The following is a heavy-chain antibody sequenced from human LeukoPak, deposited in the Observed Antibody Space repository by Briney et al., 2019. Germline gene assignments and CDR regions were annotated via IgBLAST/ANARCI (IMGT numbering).Heavy chain of an antibody. CDR2: IYYSGST. CDR1: GGSISSSSYY. D-gene: IGHD2-21*01. CDR3: ARHCRIRDLLGAFDI. V-gene: IGHV4-39*01. Sequence: PSETLSLTCTVSGGSISSSSYYWGWIRQPPGKGLEWIGSIYYSGSTYYNPSLKSRVTISVDTSKNQFSLKLRSVTAADTAVYYCARHCRIRDLLGAFDIWGQGTMVTVSS. J-gene: IGHJ3*02.